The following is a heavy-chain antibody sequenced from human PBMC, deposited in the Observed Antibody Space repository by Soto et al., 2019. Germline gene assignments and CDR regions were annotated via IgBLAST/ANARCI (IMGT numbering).Heavy chain of an antibody. CDR3: ARSRDYYDSSGYYYYFDC. V-gene: IGHV4-30-4*01. J-gene: IGHJ4*02. D-gene: IGHD3-22*01. CDR2: IYYSGST. Sequence: PSETLSLTCTVSGGSISSGDYYWSWIRQPPGKGLEWIGYIYYSGSTYYNPSLKSRVTISVDTSKNQFSLKLSSVTAADTAVYYCARSRDYYDSSGYYYYFDCWGQGTLVTVSS. CDR1: GGSISSGDYY.